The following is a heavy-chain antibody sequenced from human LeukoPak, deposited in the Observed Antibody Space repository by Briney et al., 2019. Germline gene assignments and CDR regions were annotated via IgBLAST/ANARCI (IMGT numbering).Heavy chain of an antibody. CDR2: IWYDGSNK. CDR3: AGAEGWLQTMDF. Sequence: PGRSLRLSCAASGFTFSSYGMHWVRQAPGKGLEWVAVIWYDGSNKYYADSVKGRFTISRDNSKNTLYLQMNSLRAEDTAVYYCAGAEGWLQTMDFWGQGTLVTVSS. CDR1: GFTFSSYG. J-gene: IGHJ4*02. V-gene: IGHV3-33*01. D-gene: IGHD5-24*01.